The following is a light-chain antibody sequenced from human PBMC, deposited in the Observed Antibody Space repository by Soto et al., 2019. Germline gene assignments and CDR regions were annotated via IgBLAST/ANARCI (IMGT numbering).Light chain of an antibody. CDR1: QSVSSN. J-gene: IGKJ1*01. CDR2: GAS. CDR3: QQYNNWPPWT. Sequence: EIVMTQSPATLSVSPGERATLSCRASQSVSSNLAWYQQKPGQAPRRLIYGASTRSTGIPARFSGSGSGTELTLTISSLRSEDFAVYYCQQYNNWPPWTFGQGTKVDI. V-gene: IGKV3-15*01.